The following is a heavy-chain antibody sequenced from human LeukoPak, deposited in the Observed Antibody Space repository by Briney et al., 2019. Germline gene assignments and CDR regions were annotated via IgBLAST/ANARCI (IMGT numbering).Heavy chain of an antibody. CDR2: FDPEDGET. J-gene: IGHJ4*02. CDR3: ATDRGNYDSRGYCH. Sequence: ASVKVSCKVSGYTLTELSMHWVRQAPGKGLEWMGGFDPEDGETICAQKFQGRVTMTEDTSTDTAYMELSSLRSEDTAVYYCATDRGNYDSRGYCHWGQGTLVTVSS. CDR1: GYTLTELS. D-gene: IGHD3-22*01. V-gene: IGHV1-24*01.